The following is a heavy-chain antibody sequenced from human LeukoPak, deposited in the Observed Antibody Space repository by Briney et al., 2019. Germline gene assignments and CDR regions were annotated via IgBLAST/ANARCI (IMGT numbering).Heavy chain of an antibody. V-gene: IGHV3-53*04. D-gene: IGHD3-10*01. CDR2: IYSGGST. CDR3: ARDRFSGSYFWFDP. CDR1: GFTVSSNY. Sequence: GGPLRLSCAASGFTVSSNYMSWVRRAPGKGLEWVSVIYSGGSTYYADSVKGRFTISRHNSKNTLYLQMNSLRAEDTAVYYCARDRFSGSYFWFDPWGQGTLVTVSS. J-gene: IGHJ5*02.